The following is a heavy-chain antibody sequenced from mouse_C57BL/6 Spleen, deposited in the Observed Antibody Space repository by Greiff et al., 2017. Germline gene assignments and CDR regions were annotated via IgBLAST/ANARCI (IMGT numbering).Heavy chain of an antibody. Sequence: QVQLQQSGAELMKPGASVKLSCKATGYTFTGYWIEWVKQRPGHGLEWIGEILPGSGSTNYNEKFKGKATVTADTSSNTAYMQLSSQTTEDSAIYDCARSDSSGYGYFDYWGQGTTLTVSS. J-gene: IGHJ2*01. CDR3: ARSDSSGYGYFDY. CDR2: ILPGSGST. CDR1: GYTFTGYW. V-gene: IGHV1-9*01. D-gene: IGHD3-2*02.